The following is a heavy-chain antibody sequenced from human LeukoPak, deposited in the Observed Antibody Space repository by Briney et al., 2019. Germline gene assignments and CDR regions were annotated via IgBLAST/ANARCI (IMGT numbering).Heavy chain of an antibody. Sequence: GGSLRLSCAASGFTFSSYAMSWVRQAPGKGLEWVSSISGSGDSTYYADSVKGRFTISRDNSRSTVYLQMSSLRVEDTALYYCANRLESLYYYGLDVWGQGTTVTVSS. CDR2: ISGSGDST. V-gene: IGHV3-23*01. CDR3: ANRLESLYYYGLDV. J-gene: IGHJ6*02. CDR1: GFTFSSYA.